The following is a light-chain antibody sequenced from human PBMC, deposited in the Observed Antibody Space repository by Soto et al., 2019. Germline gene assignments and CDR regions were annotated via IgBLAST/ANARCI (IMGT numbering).Light chain of an antibody. CDR3: CSYAGTFYV. V-gene: IGLV2-11*01. CDR2: DVS. CDR1: SSDFGGYNY. J-gene: IGLJ1*01. Sequence: QSALTQPRSVSGSPGQSVTISCTGTSSDFGGYNYVSWYQHHPGKAPKLMIYDVSERPSGVPDRFSGSKSGNTASLTISGLQAEDEADYYCCSYAGTFYVFATGTKLTVL.